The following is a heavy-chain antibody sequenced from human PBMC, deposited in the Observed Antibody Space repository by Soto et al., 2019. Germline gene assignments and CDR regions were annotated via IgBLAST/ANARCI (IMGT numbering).Heavy chain of an antibody. D-gene: IGHD4-17*01. Sequence: EVQLLESGGGLVQPGGSLRLSCAASGFTFSSYAMSWVRQAPGKGLEWVSAISGSGGSTYYANSVKGRFTISRDNSKNTMYLPMNRLRAEDTAVYYCAKIVLYSVTIDFDYWGQGTLVTVSS. CDR1: GFTFSSYA. J-gene: IGHJ4*02. V-gene: IGHV3-23*01. CDR3: AKIVLYSVTIDFDY. CDR2: ISGSGGST.